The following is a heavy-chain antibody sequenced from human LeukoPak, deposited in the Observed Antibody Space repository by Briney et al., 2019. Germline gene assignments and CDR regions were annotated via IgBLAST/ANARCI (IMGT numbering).Heavy chain of an antibody. V-gene: IGHV3-23*01. J-gene: IGHJ4*02. D-gene: IGHD5-18*01. Sequence: GGTLRLSCAASGFTFSSYGMSWVRQAPGKGLEWVSAISGSGGSTYYADSVKGRFTISRDNSKNTLYLQMNSLRAEDTAVYYCATSGYSYGPDYWGQGTLVTVSS. CDR2: ISGSGGST. CDR3: ATSGYSYGPDY. CDR1: GFTFSSYG.